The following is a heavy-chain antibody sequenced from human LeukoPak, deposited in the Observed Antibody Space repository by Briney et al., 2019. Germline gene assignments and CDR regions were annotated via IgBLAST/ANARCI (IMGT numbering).Heavy chain of an antibody. V-gene: IGHV3-48*01. CDR2: ISSSSSTI. CDR1: GFTLSSYS. D-gene: IGHD3-22*01. Sequence: PSGGSLRLSCAASGFTLSSYSMNWVRQAPGKGLEWVSYISSSSSTIYYADSVKGRFTTSRDNAKNSLYLQMNSLRAEDTAVYYCARVIVTNYYYYMDVWGKGTTVTVSS. CDR3: ARVIVTNYYYYMDV. J-gene: IGHJ6*03.